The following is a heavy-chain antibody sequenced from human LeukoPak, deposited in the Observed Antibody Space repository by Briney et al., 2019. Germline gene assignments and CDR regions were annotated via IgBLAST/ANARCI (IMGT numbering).Heavy chain of an antibody. CDR2: IRYDGSNK. Sequence: GGSLRLSCAASGFTFSSYGMHWVRQAPGKGLEWVAFIRYDGSNKYYADSVKGRFTISRDNSKNTLYLQMNSLRAEDTAVYYCARLVRSSSSDPPYYYYYYMDVWGKGTTVTVSS. D-gene: IGHD6-6*01. V-gene: IGHV3-30*02. J-gene: IGHJ6*03. CDR1: GFTFSSYG. CDR3: ARLVRSSSSDPPYYYYYYMDV.